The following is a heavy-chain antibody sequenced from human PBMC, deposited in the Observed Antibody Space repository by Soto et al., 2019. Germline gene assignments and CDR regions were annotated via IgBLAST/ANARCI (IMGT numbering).Heavy chain of an antibody. CDR2: IYYSGST. J-gene: IGHJ5*02. Sequence: PSETLSLTCTLSGCSISRGGYYWSCIRQHPGKGLEWIGYIYYSGSTYYNPSLKSRVTISVDTSKNQFSLKLRSVTAADTAVYYCARDAHDTYCTNGVCTRLNWFDAWGQGTLVTVSS. V-gene: IGHV4-31*03. CDR1: GCSISRGGYY. D-gene: IGHD2-8*01. CDR3: ARDAHDTYCTNGVCTRLNWFDA.